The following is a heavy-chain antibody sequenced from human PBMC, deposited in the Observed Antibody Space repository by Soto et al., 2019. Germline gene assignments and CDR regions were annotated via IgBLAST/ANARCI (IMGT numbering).Heavy chain of an antibody. J-gene: IGHJ4*02. CDR2: IYDSGTT. Sequence: PSETLSLTCTVSGGTITGYYWSWIRQPPGKGLEWIGYIYDSGTTTYNAALKSRVTISADTSKNQFSLNLRSVTAADTAVYYCAGQNYGEEGYFFDFWGQGLLVTVSS. CDR1: GGTITGYY. V-gene: IGHV4-59*08. CDR3: AGQNYGEEGYFFDF. D-gene: IGHD4-17*01.